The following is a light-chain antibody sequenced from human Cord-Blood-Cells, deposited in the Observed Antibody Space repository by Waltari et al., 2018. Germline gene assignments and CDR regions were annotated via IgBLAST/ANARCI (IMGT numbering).Light chain of an antibody. Sequence: QSALTQPASVSGSPGQSITISCTGTSSDVGGYTYVPWYQQHPGKAPKLMIYEVSNRPSGVSNRFSGSNSGNTASLTISGLQAEDEADYYCSSYTSSSTWVFGGGTKLTVL. V-gene: IGLV2-14*01. CDR2: EVS. CDR3: SSYTSSSTWV. J-gene: IGLJ3*02. CDR1: SSDVGGYTY.